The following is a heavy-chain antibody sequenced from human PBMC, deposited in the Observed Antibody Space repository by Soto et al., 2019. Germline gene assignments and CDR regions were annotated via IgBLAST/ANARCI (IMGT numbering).Heavy chain of an antibody. CDR3: ARHGGNSGDGGTNWYYFMDV. Sequence: EVQLVESGGGLVQPGGSLRLSCASSGFTVSSSYMSWDRQAPGKGLEWVSVLYSGGSTYYADSVKGRFTISRDNSKNSLYLQLSSLRAEDTAVYYCARHGGNSGDGGTNWYYFMDVWGKGTTVTVSS. D-gene: IGHD2-15*01. CDR2: LYSGGST. V-gene: IGHV3-66*04. J-gene: IGHJ6*03. CDR1: GFTVSSSY.